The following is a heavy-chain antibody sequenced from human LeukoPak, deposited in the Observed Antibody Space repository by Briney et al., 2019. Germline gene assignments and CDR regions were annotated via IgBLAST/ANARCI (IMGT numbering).Heavy chain of an antibody. J-gene: IGHJ4*02. Sequence: PGGSLRLSCAASGFTFDDYAMHWVRQAPGKGLEWVSLISWDGGSTYYADSVKCRFTISRDNSKNSLYLQMNSLRAEDTALYYCAKAPAYDSSGCLDYWGQGTLVTVSS. CDR3: AKAPAYDSSGCLDY. V-gene: IGHV3-43D*03. D-gene: IGHD3-22*01. CDR2: ISWDGGST. CDR1: GFTFDDYA.